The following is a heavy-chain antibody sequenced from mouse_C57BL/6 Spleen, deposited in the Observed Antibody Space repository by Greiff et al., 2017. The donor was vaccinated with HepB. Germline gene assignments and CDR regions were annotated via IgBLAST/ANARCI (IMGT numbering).Heavy chain of an antibody. V-gene: IGHV5-9-1*02. CDR1: GFTFSSYA. D-gene: IGHD1-2*01. CDR3: TREATASYFDY. J-gene: IGHJ2*01. Sequence: EVKVEESGEGLVKPGGSLKLSCAASGFTFSSYAMSWVRQTPEKRLEWVAYISSGGDYIYYADTVKGRFTISRDNARNTLYLQMSSLKSEDTAMYYCTREATASYFDYWGQGTTLTVSS. CDR2: ISSGGDYI.